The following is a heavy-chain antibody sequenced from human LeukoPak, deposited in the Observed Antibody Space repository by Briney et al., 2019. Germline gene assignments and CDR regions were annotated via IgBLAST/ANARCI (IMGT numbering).Heavy chain of an antibody. CDR3: ARGGWGEKDFDY. CDR2: INHSGST. V-gene: IGHV4-34*01. Sequence: SWVRQAPGKGLEWIGEINHSGSTNYNPSLKSRVTISVDTSKNQFSLKLSSVTAADTAVYYCARGGWGEKDFDYWGQGTLVTVSS. J-gene: IGHJ4*02. D-gene: IGHD3-10*01.